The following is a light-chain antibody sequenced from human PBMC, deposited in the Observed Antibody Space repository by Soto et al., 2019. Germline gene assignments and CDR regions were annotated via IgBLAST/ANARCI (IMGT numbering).Light chain of an antibody. CDR3: QQYENYWT. V-gene: IGKV1-5*03. Sequence: DIQITQSPSTLSGSVGDRVTITCRASQTISSWLAWYQQKPGKAPKLLIYKASTLKSGVPSRFSGSGSGTEFSLTISNLQPDDCATYYCQQYENYWTFGQGTKVDI. J-gene: IGKJ1*01. CDR1: QTISSW. CDR2: KAS.